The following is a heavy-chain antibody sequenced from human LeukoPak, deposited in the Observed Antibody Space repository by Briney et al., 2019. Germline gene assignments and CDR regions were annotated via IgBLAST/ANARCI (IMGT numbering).Heavy chain of an antibody. V-gene: IGHV1-46*01. D-gene: IGHD3-22*01. CDR2: INPSGGST. CDR1: GYTFTSYY. J-gene: IGHJ5*02. CDR3: AREDYDSSGYYFSWFDP. Sequence: ASVKVSCKASGYTFTSYYMHWVRQAPGQGLEWMGIINPSGGSTSYAQKFQGRVTMTRDTSTSTAYMELSSLRSEDTAVYYCAREDYDSSGYYFSWFDPWGQGTLVTVSS.